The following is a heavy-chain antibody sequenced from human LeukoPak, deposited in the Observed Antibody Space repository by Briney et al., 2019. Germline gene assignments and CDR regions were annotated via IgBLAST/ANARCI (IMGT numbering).Heavy chain of an antibody. J-gene: IGHJ3*02. CDR1: GASISDDY. CDR3: AKSNGYGLVDI. D-gene: IGHD3-10*01. V-gene: IGHV4-59*12. Sequence: SVTLSLTCTISGASISDDYWSWIRQPPGKGLEWIGNIFYSGSTYYSPSLKSRVTISLDTSRNQFSLKLNSVTAADTAVYYCAKSNGYGLVDIWGQGTMVTVSS. CDR2: IFYSGST.